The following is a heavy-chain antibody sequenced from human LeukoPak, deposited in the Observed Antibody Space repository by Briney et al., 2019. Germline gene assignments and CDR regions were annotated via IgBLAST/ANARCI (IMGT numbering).Heavy chain of an antibody. Sequence: GASVKVSCKASGYTFTSYGISWVRQAPGQGLEWMGWISAYNGNTNYAQKFQGRVTMTRNTSISTAYMELSSLRSEDTAVYYCARGLSSSWYRGTHTSEPNWFDPWGQGTLVTVSS. J-gene: IGHJ5*02. D-gene: IGHD6-13*01. V-gene: IGHV1-18*01. CDR1: GYTFTSYG. CDR2: ISAYNGNT. CDR3: ARGLSSSWYRGTHTSEPNWFDP.